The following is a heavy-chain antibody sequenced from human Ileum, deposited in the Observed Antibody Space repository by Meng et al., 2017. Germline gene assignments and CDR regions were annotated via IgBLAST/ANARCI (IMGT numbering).Heavy chain of an antibody. V-gene: IGHV4-4*02. J-gene: IGHJ4*02. D-gene: IGHD2-15*01. Sequence: QVQLQESGPGLVKPSGTLHLTCAVSGGSISISNWWTWVRQPPGKGLEWIGEIYHTGGTNYNPSLKRRVTISVDKSKNQFSLEVTSVTAADTAVYYCARVRCASVSCYGDSYFDYWGQGILVTVSS. CDR3: ARVRCASVSCYGDSYFDY. CDR2: IYHTGGT. CDR1: GGSISISNW.